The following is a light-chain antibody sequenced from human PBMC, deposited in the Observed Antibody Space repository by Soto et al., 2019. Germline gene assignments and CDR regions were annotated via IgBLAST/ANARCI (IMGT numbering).Light chain of an antibody. Sequence: QSALTQPASVSGSPGQSITISCTGTSSDVGGYNYVSWYQQDPGKAPKLMIYDVNHRPSGVSKRFSGSKSGNTASLTISGLQAEDEAYYYCSSYTSSSTLAVFGGGTKLPVL. CDR3: SSYTSSSTLAV. J-gene: IGLJ2*01. CDR1: SSDVGGYNY. V-gene: IGLV2-14*01. CDR2: DVN.